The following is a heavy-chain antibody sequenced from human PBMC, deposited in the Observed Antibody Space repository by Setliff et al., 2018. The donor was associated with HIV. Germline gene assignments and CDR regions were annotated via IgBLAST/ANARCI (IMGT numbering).Heavy chain of an antibody. V-gene: IGHV3-7*05. J-gene: IGHJ4*02. CDR2: IKEDGSEQ. CDR1: GFSISDFW. Sequence: SLRLSCAASGFSISDFWMSWVRQAPGKGLEWVANIKEDGSEQYYMDSVKGRFTISRDNAKNSLYLQMSSLRAEDTAVYYCARDVAVASFFNYWGQGTLVTVSS. CDR3: ARDVAVASFFNY. D-gene: IGHD6-19*01.